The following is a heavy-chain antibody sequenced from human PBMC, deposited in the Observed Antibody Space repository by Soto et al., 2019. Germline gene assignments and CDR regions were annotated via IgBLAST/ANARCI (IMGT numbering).Heavy chain of an antibody. D-gene: IGHD5-18*01. V-gene: IGHV3-30-3*01. CDR1: GFTFSSYA. CDR3: ASPYSYGSYYYYYYGMDV. J-gene: IGHJ6*02. CDR2: ISYDGSNK. Sequence: PGGSLRLSCAAYGFTFSSYAMHWVRQAPGKGLEWVAVISYDGSNKYYADSVKGRFTISRDNSKNTLYLQMNSLRAEDTAVYYCASPYSYGSYYYYYYGMDVWGQGTTVTVSS.